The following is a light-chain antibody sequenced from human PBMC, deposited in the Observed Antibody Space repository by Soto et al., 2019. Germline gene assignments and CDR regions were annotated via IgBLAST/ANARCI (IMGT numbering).Light chain of an antibody. V-gene: IGKV1-5*01. J-gene: IGKJ4*01. CDR2: DAS. Sequence: DIQMTQSPSTLSASVGDKVTITCRASQSISSWLAWYQQKPGKAPKLLIYDASSLESGVPSRFSGSGSGTEFTLTISSLQPDDFATYYCQQYNSYSLTIGGGTNEEIK. CDR1: QSISSW. CDR3: QQYNSYSLT.